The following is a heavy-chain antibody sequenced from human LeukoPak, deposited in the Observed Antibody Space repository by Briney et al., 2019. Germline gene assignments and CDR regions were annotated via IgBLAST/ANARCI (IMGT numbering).Heavy chain of an antibody. V-gene: IGHV3-9*01. CDR3: ARGEGSWQQHYYYYYGMDV. CDR1: GFTFDDYA. CDR2: ISWNSGSI. Sequence: SGRSLRLSCAASGFTFDDYAMHWVRQAPGKGLEWVSGISWNSGSIGYADSVKGRFTISRDNAKNSLYLQMNCLRAEDTAVYYCARGEGSWQQHYYYYYGMDVWGKGTTVTVSS. D-gene: IGHD6-13*01. J-gene: IGHJ6*04.